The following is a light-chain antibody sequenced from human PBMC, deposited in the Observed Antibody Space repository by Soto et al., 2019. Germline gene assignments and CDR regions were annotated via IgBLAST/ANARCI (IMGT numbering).Light chain of an antibody. CDR1: SSDVGGYNF. CDR3: SSQAGRNTVV. V-gene: IGLV2-8*01. CDR2: EVS. Sequence: QSALTQPPSASGSPGQSLTISCTGTSSDVGGYNFVSWYQQHPGKAPKLIIFEVSKRPSGVPDRFSGSKSGNTASLTVSGLQAEDEADYYCSSQAGRNTVVFGGGTKLTVL. J-gene: IGLJ2*01.